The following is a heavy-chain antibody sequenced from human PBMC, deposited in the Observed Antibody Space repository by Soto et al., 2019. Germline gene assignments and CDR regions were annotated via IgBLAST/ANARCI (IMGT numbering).Heavy chain of an antibody. D-gene: IGHD2-21*01. V-gene: IGHV3-23*01. CDR1: GFTFSNYA. CDR2: INGNGGTT. J-gene: IGHJ4*02. Sequence: EVQLLESGGGLTQPGGSLRLSCAASGFTFSNYAMSWVRQAPGKGLEWVSVINGNGGTTYYAASVKGRFTISRDNAMATVYLQMHSLRAEDTAVYYCVKDRTNCEIDYWGQGALVTVSS. CDR3: VKDRTNCEIDY.